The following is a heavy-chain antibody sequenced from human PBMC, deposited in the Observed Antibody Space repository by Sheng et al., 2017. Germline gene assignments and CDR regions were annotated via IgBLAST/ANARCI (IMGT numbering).Heavy chain of an antibody. V-gene: IGHV3-30*04. D-gene: IGHD1-26*01. CDR3: ARDLVGATAYYFDY. CDR2: ISYDGSNK. Sequence: VQLVESGGGVVQPGRSLRLSCAASGFTFSSYAMHWVRQAPGKGLEWVAVISYDGSNKYYADSVKGRFTISRDNSKNTLYLQMNSLRAEDTAVYYCARDLVGATAYYFDYWGQGTLVTVSS. J-gene: IGHJ4*02. CDR1: GFTFSSYA.